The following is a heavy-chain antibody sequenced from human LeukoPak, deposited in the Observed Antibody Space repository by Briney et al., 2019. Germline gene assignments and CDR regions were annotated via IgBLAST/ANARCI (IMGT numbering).Heavy chain of an antibody. CDR3: ARDLRTVAANSHDAFDI. V-gene: IGHV4-59*01. D-gene: IGHD6-19*01. J-gene: IGHJ3*02. CDR2: IHYSGST. Sequence: SETLSLTCTVSGGSISSYYWSWIRQPPGKGLEWIGYIHYSGSTSYNPSLRSRVTISIDISKNQFSLKLSSVTAADTAVYYCARDLRTVAANSHDAFDIWGQGTMVTVSS. CDR1: GGSISSYY.